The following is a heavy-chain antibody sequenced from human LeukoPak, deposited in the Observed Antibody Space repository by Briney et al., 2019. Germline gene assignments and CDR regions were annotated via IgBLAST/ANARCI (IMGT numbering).Heavy chain of an antibody. CDR2: IYYSGST. CDR3: ARDGGSYGAVDY. V-gene: IGHV4-59*01. CDR1: GGSISSYY. J-gene: IGHJ4*02. D-gene: IGHD4-17*01. Sequence: SETLSLTCTVSGGSISSYYWIWIRQPPGKGLEWIGYIYYSGSTNYNPSLKSRVTISVDTSKNQFSLKLSSVTAADTAVYYCARDGGSYGAVDYWGQGTLVTVSS.